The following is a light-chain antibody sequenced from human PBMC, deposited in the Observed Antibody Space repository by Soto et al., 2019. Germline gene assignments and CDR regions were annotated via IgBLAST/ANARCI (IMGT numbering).Light chain of an antibody. Sequence: DIQMTQSPSTLSASVGDRVTITCRASQSISSWLAWYQQKPGKAPKLLIYDASSLESGVPSRFSGSGSGTEFTLTISSLQPDDFATYYCQQYNSIPGFTFGPGTTVDIK. J-gene: IGKJ3*01. V-gene: IGKV1-5*01. CDR2: DAS. CDR3: QQYNSIPGFT. CDR1: QSISSW.